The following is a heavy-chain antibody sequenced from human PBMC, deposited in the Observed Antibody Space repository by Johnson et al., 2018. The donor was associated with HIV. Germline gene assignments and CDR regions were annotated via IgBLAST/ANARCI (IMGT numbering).Heavy chain of an antibody. CDR1: GFTFSNFG. J-gene: IGHJ3*02. CDR3: AKGGSAVAVAFDI. CDR2: IWYDGSNK. V-gene: IGHV3-33*08. D-gene: IGHD6-19*01. Sequence: QVQLVESGGGVVQPGRSLRLSCAASGFTFSNFGMHWVRQAPGKGLEWVAVIWYDGSNKYYADSVKGRFTISRDNSKSTLYLQMNSLRAEDTAVYYCAKGGSAVAVAFDIWGQGTMVTVSS.